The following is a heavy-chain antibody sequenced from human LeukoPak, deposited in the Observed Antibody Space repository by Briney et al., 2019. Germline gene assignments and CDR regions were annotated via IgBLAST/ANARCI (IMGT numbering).Heavy chain of an antibody. CDR3: ARDGIAFSGFDY. CDR1: GYSISSGYY. CDR2: IYHSGST. Sequence: SETLSLTCNVSGYSISSGYYWGWIRQPPGKGLEWIGSIYHSGSTYYNPSLKSRVTISVDTSKNQFSLKLSSVTAADTAVYYCARDGIAFSGFDYWGQGTLVTVSS. D-gene: IGHD3-3*02. V-gene: IGHV4-38-2*02. J-gene: IGHJ4*02.